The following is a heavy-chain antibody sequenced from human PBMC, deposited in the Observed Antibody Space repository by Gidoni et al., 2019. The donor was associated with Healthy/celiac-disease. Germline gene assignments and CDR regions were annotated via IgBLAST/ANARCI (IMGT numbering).Heavy chain of an antibody. J-gene: IGHJ4*02. CDR1: FSSYA. CDR3: ANGEAWNFDY. D-gene: IGHD3-3*01. V-gene: IGHV3-23*01. Sequence: FSSYAMSWVRQAPGKGLEWVSAISGSGGSTYYADSVKSRFTISRDNSKNTLYLQMNSLRAEDTAVYYCANGEAWNFDYWGQGTLVTVSS. CDR2: ISGSGGST.